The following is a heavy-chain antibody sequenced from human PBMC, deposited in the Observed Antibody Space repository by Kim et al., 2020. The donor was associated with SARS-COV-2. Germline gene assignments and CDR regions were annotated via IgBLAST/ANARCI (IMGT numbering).Heavy chain of an antibody. Sequence: PSLKSRVTISVDTSKNQFSLKLSSVTAADTAVYYCARRVNRPGYGGMDVWGQGTTVTVSS. J-gene: IGHJ6*02. CDR3: ARRVNRPGYGGMDV. V-gene: IGHV4-39*01. D-gene: IGHD6-13*01.